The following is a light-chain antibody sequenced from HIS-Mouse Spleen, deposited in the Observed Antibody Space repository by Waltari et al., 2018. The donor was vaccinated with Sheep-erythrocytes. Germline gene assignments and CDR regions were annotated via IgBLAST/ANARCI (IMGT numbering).Light chain of an antibody. V-gene: IGLV2-11*01. J-gene: IGLJ1*01. Sequence: QSALTQPRSVSGSPGQSVPISCTGPSSDFGGYNYFSWYQQHPGKAPKLMIYDVSKRPSGVPDRFSGSKSGNTASLTISGLQAEDEADYYCCTYAGSYNHVFATGTKVTVL. CDR2: DVS. CDR1: SSDFGGYNY. CDR3: CTYAGSYNHV.